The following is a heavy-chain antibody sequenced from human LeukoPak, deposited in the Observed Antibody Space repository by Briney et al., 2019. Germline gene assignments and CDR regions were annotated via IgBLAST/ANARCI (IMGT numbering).Heavy chain of an antibody. CDR1: GGTFSSYT. D-gene: IGHD3-22*01. Sequence: SVKVSCKASGGTFSSYTISWVRQAPGQGLEWMGRIIPILGIANYAQKFQGRVTITADKSTSTAYMELSSLRSEDTAVYYCARDHPRHYYDSSGYLSWGQGTLVTVSS. CDR3: ARDHPRHYYDSSGYLS. CDR2: IIPILGIA. V-gene: IGHV1-69*04. J-gene: IGHJ4*02.